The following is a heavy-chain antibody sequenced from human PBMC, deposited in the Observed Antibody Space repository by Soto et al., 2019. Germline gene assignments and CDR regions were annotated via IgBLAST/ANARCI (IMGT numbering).Heavy chain of an antibody. CDR2: ISSSSSTI. CDR1: GFTFSSYS. D-gene: IGHD3-9*01. CDR3: AREADILNWFDP. Sequence: EVQLVESGGGLVQPGGSLRLSCAASGFTFSSYSMNWVRQAPGKGLEWVSYISSSSSTIYYADSVKGRFTISRDNAKNELYLPMNSLRAEYTAVYYCAREADILNWFDPWGQGTLVTVSS. V-gene: IGHV3-48*01. J-gene: IGHJ5*02.